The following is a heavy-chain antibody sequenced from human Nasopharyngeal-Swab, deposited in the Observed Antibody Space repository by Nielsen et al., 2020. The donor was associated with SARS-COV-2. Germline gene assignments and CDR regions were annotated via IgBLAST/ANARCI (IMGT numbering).Heavy chain of an antibody. CDR3: AKTHESSSWSGAFDI. CDR1: GFTFNTYV. D-gene: IGHD6-13*01. CDR2: ISVGGTNT. V-gene: IGHV3-23*01. J-gene: IGHJ3*02. Sequence: GESLKISCAASGFTFNTYVMSWVRQAPEKGLEWVSSISVGGTNTYYADSMKGRFTFSRDNSKNTLYLQMNSLRAEDTAVYYCAKTHESSSWSGAFDIWGQGTMVTVSS.